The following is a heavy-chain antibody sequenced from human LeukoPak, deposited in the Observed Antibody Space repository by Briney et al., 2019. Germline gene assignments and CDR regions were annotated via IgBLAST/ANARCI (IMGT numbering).Heavy chain of an antibody. D-gene: IGHD3-22*01. CDR1: GGSISSYY. J-gene: IGHJ4*02. CDR2: IYYSGST. Sequence: SETLSLTCTVSGGSISSYYWSWIRQPPGKGLEWIGYIYYSGSTNYNPSLKSRVTISVDTSKNQFSLKLSSVTAADTAVYYCARHLPNYYDSSGVAGVDYWGQGTLVTVSS. V-gene: IGHV4-59*08. CDR3: ARHLPNYYDSSGVAGVDY.